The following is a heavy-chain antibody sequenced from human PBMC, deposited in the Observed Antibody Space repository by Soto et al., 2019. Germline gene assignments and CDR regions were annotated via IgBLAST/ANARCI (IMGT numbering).Heavy chain of an antibody. Sequence: QVTLKESGPVLLNPPETLTLTCTVSRFSLRNVRMGVGWIRQPPGTALEWLAHIFSNYEKSSSTSLKSRLTIAMDTSKGQVVLTMTNMDPVDTATYYCERIGYYDVWSGYSRFDYWGQGALMTVSS. D-gene: IGHD3-3*01. V-gene: IGHV2-26*01. CDR3: ERIGYYDVWSGYSRFDY. J-gene: IGHJ4*02. CDR2: IFSNYEK. CDR1: RFSLRNVRMG.